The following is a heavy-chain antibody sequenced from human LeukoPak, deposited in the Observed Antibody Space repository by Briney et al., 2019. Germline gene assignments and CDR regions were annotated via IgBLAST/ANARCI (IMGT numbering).Heavy chain of an antibody. CDR2: IYHSGST. Sequence: SETLSLTCAVSGYSISSGYYWGWIRQPPGKGLEWIGSIYHSGSTYYNPSLKSRVTISVDTSKNQFSLKLSSVTAADTAVYYWGSRRFLENFAGGKGPLVTFSS. CDR1: GYSISSGYY. D-gene: IGHD3-3*01. CDR3: GSRRFLENFA. V-gene: IGHV4-38-2*01. J-gene: IGHJ4*02.